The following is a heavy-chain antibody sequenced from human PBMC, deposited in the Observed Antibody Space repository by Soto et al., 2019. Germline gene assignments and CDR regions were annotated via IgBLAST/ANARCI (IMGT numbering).Heavy chain of an antibody. D-gene: IGHD6-19*01. CDR2: SYHSGST. CDR3: ARDRGKSVAVAGDGMDV. V-gene: IGHV4-4*02. CDR1: GGSISSSNW. Sequence: QVQLQESGPGLVKPSGTLSLTCAVSGGSISSSNWWSWVRQPPGKGLEWIGESYHSGSTNYNPSLKSRVTISVVKSKNKFYLKLRSVTAADTAVYYCARDRGKSVAVAGDGMDVWGQGTTVTVSS. J-gene: IGHJ6*02.